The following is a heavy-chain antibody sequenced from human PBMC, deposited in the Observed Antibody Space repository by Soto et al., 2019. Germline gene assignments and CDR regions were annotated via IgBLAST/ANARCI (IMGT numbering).Heavy chain of an antibody. D-gene: IGHD2-2*01. Sequence: GGSLRLSCAASGFTFSNYAMTWLRQVPGKGLEWVSGISTTGSSTYYADSVKGRFTISRDSSKSTVYLQMNSLRAEDTAVYYCTRGFRVRNHLCFLDYWGQGTQVTVSS. J-gene: IGHJ4*02. CDR3: TRGFRVRNHLCFLDY. CDR2: ISTTGSST. V-gene: IGHV3-23*01. CDR1: GFTFSNYA.